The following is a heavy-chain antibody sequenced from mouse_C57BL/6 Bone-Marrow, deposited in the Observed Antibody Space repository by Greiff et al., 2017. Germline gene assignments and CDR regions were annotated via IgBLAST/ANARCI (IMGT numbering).Heavy chain of an antibody. CDR3: ARHGGYYGNWYFDV. J-gene: IGHJ1*03. CDR2: ISSGGSYT. Sequence: EVMLVESGGDLVKPGGSLKLSCAASGFTFSSYGMSWVRQTPDKRLEWVATISSGGSYTYYPDNVKGRFTISRDNAKNTLYLQMSSLKSEDTAMYYCARHGGYYGNWYFDVWGTGTTVTVSS. CDR1: GFTFSSYG. D-gene: IGHD2-1*01. V-gene: IGHV5-6*02.